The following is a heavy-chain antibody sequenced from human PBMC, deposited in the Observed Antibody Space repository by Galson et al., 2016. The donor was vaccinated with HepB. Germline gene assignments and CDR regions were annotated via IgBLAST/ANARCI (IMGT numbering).Heavy chain of an antibody. CDR2: ISSSGTTI. Sequence: SLRLSCAASGFTFSRYEMNWVRQAPGKGLEWVTYISSSGTTIYYADSVKGRFTISRDNAKNSLYLQMNSLRAEDTAVYYCAKDIGVVGRYYYYGMDVWGQGTTVTVSS. V-gene: IGHV3-48*03. CDR1: GFTFSRYE. D-gene: IGHD1-26*01. J-gene: IGHJ6*02. CDR3: AKDIGVVGRYYYYGMDV.